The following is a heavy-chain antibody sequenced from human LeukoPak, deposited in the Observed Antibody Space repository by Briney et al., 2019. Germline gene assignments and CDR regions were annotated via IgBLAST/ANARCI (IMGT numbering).Heavy chain of an antibody. D-gene: IGHD3-10*01. CDR3: AKDSYVSGRPLHTFDV. V-gene: IGHV3-23*01. Sequence: PGGSLRLSCAASGITFAIHAMTWVRQAPGKGLEWDSGISGDGASTHYAESVKGQFTISRDNSQNTLFLQMNSLRVEDTAIYYCAKDSYVSGRPLHTFDVWGQGTLVTVSS. J-gene: IGHJ4*02. CDR1: GITFAIHA. CDR2: ISGDGAST.